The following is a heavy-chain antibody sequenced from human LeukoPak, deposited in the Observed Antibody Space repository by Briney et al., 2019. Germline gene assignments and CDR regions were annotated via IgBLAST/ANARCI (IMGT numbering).Heavy chain of an antibody. D-gene: IGHD4-17*01. Sequence: GGSLRLSCAASGFTFSSYAMTWVRQAPGEGLQWVSDISGSGSSAYYADSVRGRFTISRDNSKNTLYLQMNSLRADDTAMYYCAREFHLTTVSTEGAFDIWGQGTLVIVSS. J-gene: IGHJ3*02. V-gene: IGHV3-23*01. CDR3: AREFHLTTVSTEGAFDI. CDR1: GFTFSSYA. CDR2: ISGSGSSA.